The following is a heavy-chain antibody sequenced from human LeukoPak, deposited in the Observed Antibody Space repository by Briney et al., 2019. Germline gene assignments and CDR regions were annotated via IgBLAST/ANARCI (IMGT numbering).Heavy chain of an antibody. D-gene: IGHD2-2*01. CDR1: GFTYSSYS. V-gene: IGHV3-21*01. J-gene: IGHJ4*02. Sequence: GGSLRLSCAASGFTYSSYSMNWVRQAPGKGLEWVSSISSSSSYIYYADSVKGRFTISRDNAKNSLYLQMNSLRAEDTAVYYCARDCSSTSCHDYWGQGTLVTVSS. CDR2: ISSSSSYI. CDR3: ARDCSSTSCHDY.